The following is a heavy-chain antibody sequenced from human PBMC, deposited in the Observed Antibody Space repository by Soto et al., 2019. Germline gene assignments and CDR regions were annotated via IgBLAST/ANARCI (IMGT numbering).Heavy chain of an antibody. V-gene: IGHV4-31*03. CDR2: NYYSGIT. CDR3: ARGDDSSGYYSPWGPSPPGEYFQH. J-gene: IGHJ1*01. Sequence: SETLSLTCTVSGGSISSGGYYWTWIRQHPGKGLEWIGYNYYSGITYYNPSLKSRVTISLDTSKNQFSLKLSSVTAADTAVYYCARGDDSSGYYSPWGPSPPGEYFQHWGQGTLVTVSS. CDR1: GGSISSGGYY. D-gene: IGHD3-22*01.